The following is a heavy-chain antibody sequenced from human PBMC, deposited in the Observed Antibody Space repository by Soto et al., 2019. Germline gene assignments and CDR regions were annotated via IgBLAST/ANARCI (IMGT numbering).Heavy chain of an antibody. CDR3: ARTHRGHDYGPYFDL. J-gene: IGHJ2*01. CDR1: GGSFSSYF. D-gene: IGHD3-10*01. Sequence: QEQLQESGPGLVKPSETLSLTCTVAGGSFSSYFWSWVRQPPGKPLQWVAYISDGGSTDHNPSLKSRATISLDTYKNQVSLTLTSVTAADTAMYYCARTHRGHDYGPYFDLWGRGTLVTVSS. V-gene: IGHV4-59*01. CDR2: ISDGGST.